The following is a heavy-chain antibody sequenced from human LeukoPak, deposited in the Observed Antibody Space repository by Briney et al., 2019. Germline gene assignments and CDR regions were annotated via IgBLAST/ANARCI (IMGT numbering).Heavy chain of an antibody. D-gene: IGHD3-10*01. J-gene: IGHJ4*02. CDR3: AKDSMVRGVPVYFDY. CDR1: GFTFSSYG. CDR2: ISWNSGSI. Sequence: GGSLRLSCAASGFTFSSYGMSWVRQAPGKGLEWVSGISWNSGSIGYADSVKGRFTISRDNAKNSLYLQMNSLRAEDTALYYCAKDSMVRGVPVYFDYWGQGTLVTVSS. V-gene: IGHV3-9*01.